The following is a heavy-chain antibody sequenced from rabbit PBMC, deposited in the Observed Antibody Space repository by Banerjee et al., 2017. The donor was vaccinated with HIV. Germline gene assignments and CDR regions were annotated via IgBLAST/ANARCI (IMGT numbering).Heavy chain of an antibody. CDR2: INTISGDT. CDR3: ARDLAGAIGWNFNL. D-gene: IGHD4-1*01. Sequence: QSLEESGGDLVQPGASLTLTCTASGFSFSSSYYMCWVRQAPGKGLEWIACINTISGDTVYATWAKGRFTISKASWTTVTLQMTSLTAADTATYFCARDLAGAIGWNFNLWGPGTLVTVS. V-gene: IGHV1S40*01. J-gene: IGHJ4*01. CDR1: GFSFSSSYY.